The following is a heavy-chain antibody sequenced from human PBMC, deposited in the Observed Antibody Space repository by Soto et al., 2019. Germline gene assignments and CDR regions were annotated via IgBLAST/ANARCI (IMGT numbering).Heavy chain of an antibody. Sequence: EVQLVETGGGLIQPGGSLGLSCAASGFTVSSNYMSWVRQAPGKGLEWVSVIYSGGSTYYADSVKGRFTISRDNSKNTLYLQMNSLRAEDTAVYYCASLEGDYGDYQYYFDYWGQGTLVTVSS. CDR3: ASLEGDYGDYQYYFDY. CDR2: IYSGGST. V-gene: IGHV3-53*02. CDR1: GFTVSSNY. J-gene: IGHJ4*02. D-gene: IGHD4-17*01.